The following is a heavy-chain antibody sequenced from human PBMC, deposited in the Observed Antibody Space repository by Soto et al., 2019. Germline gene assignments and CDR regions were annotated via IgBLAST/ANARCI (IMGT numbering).Heavy chain of an antibody. CDR3: ARHETHIAARDTYYYYYMDV. CDR2: IYYSGST. Sequence: SETLSLTCTVSGGSTSSSSYYWGWIRQPPGKGLEGIGSIYYSGSTYYNPSLKSRVTISVDTSKNRFSLKLSSVTAADTAVYYCARHETHIAARDTYYYYYMDVWGKGTTVTVSS. J-gene: IGHJ6*03. D-gene: IGHD2-15*01. V-gene: IGHV4-39*01. CDR1: GGSTSSSSYY.